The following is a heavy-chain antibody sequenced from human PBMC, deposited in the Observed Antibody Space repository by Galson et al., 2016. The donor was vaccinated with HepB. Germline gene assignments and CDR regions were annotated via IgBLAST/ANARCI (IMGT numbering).Heavy chain of an antibody. J-gene: IGHJ5*02. CDR2: ISSGSGNR. CDR3: ARFIFSGGSFDP. CDR1: GFAFSNYG. Sequence: LRLSCSASGFAFSNYGLSWVRRAPGGGLEWISSISSGSGNRDYADSVAGRFTTSRDNAKNSLHLQMNSRRAEDTAIYHCARFIFSGGSFDPWGVGTLVIVSS. D-gene: IGHD2-15*01. V-gene: IGHV3-21*01.